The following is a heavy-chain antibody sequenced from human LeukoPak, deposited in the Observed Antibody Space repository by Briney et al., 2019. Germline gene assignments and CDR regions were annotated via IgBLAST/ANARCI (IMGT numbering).Heavy chain of an antibody. CDR3: ARDLDDILTGSSHYYYGMDV. Sequence: GGSLRLSCAASGFTFSSYAMHWVRQAPGKGLEWVAVISYDGSNKYYADSVQGRFTISRDNSKNTLYLQMNSLRAEDTAVYYCARDLDDILTGSSHYYYGMDVWGKGTTVTVSS. J-gene: IGHJ6*04. V-gene: IGHV3-30*04. CDR2: ISYDGSNK. D-gene: IGHD3-9*01. CDR1: GFTFSSYA.